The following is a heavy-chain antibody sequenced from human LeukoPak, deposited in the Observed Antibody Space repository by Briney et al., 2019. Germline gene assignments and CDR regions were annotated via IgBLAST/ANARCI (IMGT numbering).Heavy chain of an antibody. J-gene: IGHJ4*02. CDR3: ARSTVTTNY. CDR1: GGTFSSYA. CDR2: INPNSGGT. V-gene: IGHV1-2*02. Sequence: GASVKVSCKTSGGTFSSYAISWVRQAPGQGLEWMGWINPNSGGTNYAQKFQGRVTMTRDTSISTAYMELSRLRSDDTAVYYCARSTVTTNYWGQGTLVTVSS. D-gene: IGHD4-17*01.